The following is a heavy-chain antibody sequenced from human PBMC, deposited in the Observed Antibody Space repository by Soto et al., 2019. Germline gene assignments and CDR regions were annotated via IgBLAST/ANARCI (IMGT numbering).Heavy chain of an antibody. CDR3: ARDGSVNYYYYYMDV. Sequence: GGSLRLSCAASGFTFSSYWMSWVRQAPGKGLEWVANIKQDGSEKYYVDSVKGRFTISRDNAKNSLYLQMNSLRAEDTAVYYCARDGSVNYYYYYMDVWGKGTTVTVSS. J-gene: IGHJ6*03. V-gene: IGHV3-7*01. D-gene: IGHD3-22*01. CDR1: GFTFSSYW. CDR2: IKQDGSEK.